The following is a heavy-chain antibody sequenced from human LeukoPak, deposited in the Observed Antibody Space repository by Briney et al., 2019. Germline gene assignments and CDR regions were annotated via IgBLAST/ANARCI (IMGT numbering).Heavy chain of an antibody. Sequence: ASVKVSCKASGHTFTSYGISWVRQAPGQGLEWMGWISAYNGNTNYAQKLQGRVTMTTDTSTSTAYMELRSLRSDDTAVYYCARARGYYYDSSAGAADYWGQGTLVTVSS. CDR2: ISAYNGNT. V-gene: IGHV1-18*01. D-gene: IGHD3-22*01. CDR3: ARARGYYYDSSAGAADY. J-gene: IGHJ4*02. CDR1: GHTFTSYG.